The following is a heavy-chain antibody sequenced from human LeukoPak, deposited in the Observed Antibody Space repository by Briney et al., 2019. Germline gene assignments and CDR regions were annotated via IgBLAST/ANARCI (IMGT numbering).Heavy chain of an antibody. D-gene: IGHD4-23*01. CDR3: AGDYGGLL. CDR1: GGSISSSSYY. CDR2: IYYSGST. J-gene: IGHJ4*02. V-gene: IGHV4-39*01. Sequence: SETLSLTCTVSGGSISSSSYYWGWIRQPPGKGLDWIGCIYYSGSTYYNPSLKSRVTISVDTSKNQFSLKLSSVTAADTAVYYCAGDYGGLLWGQGTLVTVSS.